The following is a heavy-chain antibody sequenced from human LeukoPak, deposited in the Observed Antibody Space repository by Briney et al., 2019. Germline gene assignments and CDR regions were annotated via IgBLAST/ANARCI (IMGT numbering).Heavy chain of an antibody. CDR3: ARVSLDFYDRSGYYYFGY. CDR1: GGSMSTYY. Sequence: PAQTLSLTCTVTGGSMSTYYWSWIRQPPGKGLEWIGYIYYSGSTSYSPSLKSRVTMSVDTSKNQFSLNLRSVTAADTAVYYCARVSLDFYDRSGYYYFGYWGQGTLATVSS. D-gene: IGHD3-22*01. V-gene: IGHV4-59*01. J-gene: IGHJ4*02. CDR2: IYYSGST.